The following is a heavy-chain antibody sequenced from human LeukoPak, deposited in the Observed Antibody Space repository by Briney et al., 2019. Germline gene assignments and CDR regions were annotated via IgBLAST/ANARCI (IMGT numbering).Heavy chain of an antibody. J-gene: IGHJ6*02. Sequence: ASVKVSCKASGYTFTRNALNWVRQAPGQGLDWMGWINPNTGNPTYAQGFTGRSVFSLETSVSTSYLQITSLKAEDTAVYYCARGRGSSARLGYFYYYIDVWGQGTTVTVSS. CDR3: ARGRGSSARLGYFYYYIDV. V-gene: IGHV7-4-1*02. CDR2: INPNTGNP. CDR1: GYTFTRNA. D-gene: IGHD1-26*01.